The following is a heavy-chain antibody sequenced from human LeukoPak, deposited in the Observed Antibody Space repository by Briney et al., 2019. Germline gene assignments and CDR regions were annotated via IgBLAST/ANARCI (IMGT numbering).Heavy chain of an antibody. Sequence: GGSVTVSCKXSVYTLSSDVFNWVRQAPGHGREWVGRISVHNGNPNYSRKLQGRDTLTTDTSKNTAYMDLRNRRSDDTAVYYCARAPFQLYCSGGNCYFDLWGQGTLVTVSS. CDR1: VYTLSSDV. J-gene: IGHJ4*02. CDR3: ARAPFQLYCSGGNCYFDL. V-gene: IGHV1-18*01. CDR2: ISVHNGNP. D-gene: IGHD2-15*01.